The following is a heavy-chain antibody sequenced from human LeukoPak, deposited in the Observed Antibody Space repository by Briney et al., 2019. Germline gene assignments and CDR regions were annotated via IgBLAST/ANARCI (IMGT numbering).Heavy chain of an antibody. J-gene: IGHJ6*02. Sequence: PGGSLRLSCAASGFTFSSYAMSWVRQAPGKGLEWVSAISGSGGSTYYADSVKGRFTISRDNSKNTLYLQMNSLRAEDTAVYYCAKDREVTTVTNSRLGYGMDVWGQGTTVTVSS. V-gene: IGHV3-23*01. D-gene: IGHD4-17*01. CDR3: AKDREVTTVTNSRLGYGMDV. CDR2: ISGSGGST. CDR1: GFTFSSYA.